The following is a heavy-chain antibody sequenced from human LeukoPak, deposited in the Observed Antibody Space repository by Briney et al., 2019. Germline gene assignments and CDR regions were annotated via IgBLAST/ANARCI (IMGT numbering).Heavy chain of an antibody. CDR3: ARHYSSSSTLASGAFDI. D-gene: IGHD6-6*01. Sequence: SETLSLTCAVYGGSFSGYYWSWIRQPPGKGLEWIGEINHSGSTNYNPSLKSRVTISVDTSKNQFSLKLSSVTAADTVVYYCARHYSSSSTLASGAFDIWGQGTMVTVSS. CDR1: GGSFSGYY. V-gene: IGHV4-34*01. CDR2: INHSGST. J-gene: IGHJ3*02.